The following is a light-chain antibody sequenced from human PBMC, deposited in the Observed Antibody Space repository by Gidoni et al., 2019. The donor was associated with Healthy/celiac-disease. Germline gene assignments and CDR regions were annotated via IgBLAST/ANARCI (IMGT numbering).Light chain of an antibody. CDR1: QSVSSN. J-gene: IGKJ5*01. Sequence: EIVITPSPATRSVSPGERATLSCRASQSVSSNLARYQQKPGQAPRLLIYGASTRATGIPARFSGSGSGTEFTLTISSLQSEDFAVYYCQQYNNWPPITFGQGTRLEIK. CDR2: GAS. CDR3: QQYNNWPPIT. V-gene: IGKV3-15*01.